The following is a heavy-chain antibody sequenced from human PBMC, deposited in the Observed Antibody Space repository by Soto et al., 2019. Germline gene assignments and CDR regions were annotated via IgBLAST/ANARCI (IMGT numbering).Heavy chain of an antibody. CDR1: GGTFSSYA. CDR2: IIPIFGTA. CDR3: ARKGSSGAYSSSSGWDYYYYGMDV. D-gene: IGHD6-6*01. V-gene: IGHV1-69*06. J-gene: IGHJ6*02. Sequence: QVQLVQSGAEVKKPGSSVKVSCKASGGTFSSYAISWVRQAPGQGLEWMGGIIPIFGTANYAQKFQGRVTITADKSTGTAYMELSSLRSEDTAVYYCARKGSSGAYSSSSGWDYYYYGMDVWGQGTTVTVSS.